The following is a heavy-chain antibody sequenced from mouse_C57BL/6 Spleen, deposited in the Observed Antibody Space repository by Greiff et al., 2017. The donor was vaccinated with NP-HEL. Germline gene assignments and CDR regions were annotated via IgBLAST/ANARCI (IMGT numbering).Heavy chain of an antibody. CDR1: GFTFSSYG. D-gene: IGHD4-1*01. V-gene: IGHV5-6*01. Sequence: EVQVVESGGDLVKPGGSLKLSCAASGFTFSSYGMSWVRQTPDKRLEWVATISSGGSYTYYPDSVKGRFTISRDNAKNTLYLQMSSLKSEDTAMYYCARHGDWPHFDYWGQGTTLTVSS. CDR3: ARHGDWPHFDY. CDR2: ISSGGSYT. J-gene: IGHJ2*01.